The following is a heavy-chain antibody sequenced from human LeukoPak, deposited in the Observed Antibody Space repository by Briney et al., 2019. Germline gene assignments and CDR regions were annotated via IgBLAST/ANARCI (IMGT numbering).Heavy chain of an antibody. CDR1: GGSISSYY. CDR3: ARSRSSWSNYYFDY. V-gene: IGHV4-4*07. D-gene: IGHD6-13*01. J-gene: IGHJ4*02. Sequence: SETLSLTCTVSGGSISSYYWSWIRQPAGKGLEWIGRIYTSGSTNYNPSLKSRVTMSVDTSKNQFSLKLSSVTAADTAVYYCARSRSSWSNYYFDYWGQGTLVTVSS. CDR2: IYTSGST.